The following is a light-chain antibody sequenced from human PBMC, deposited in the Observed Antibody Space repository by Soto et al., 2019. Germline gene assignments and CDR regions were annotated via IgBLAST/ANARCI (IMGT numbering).Light chain of an antibody. J-gene: IGLJ1*01. CDR1: DNDVGAYDH. V-gene: IGLV2-11*01. Sequence: QSVLTQPLSVSGSPGQSVAVSCTGTDNDVGAYDHVSWYQRSPDKAPSLLIFDVSKRPSGVPDRFSGSKSGNTASLTISGLQADDEAEYFCSSFAGTFSLYVFGGGTKVTVL. CDR2: DVS. CDR3: SSFAGTFSLYV.